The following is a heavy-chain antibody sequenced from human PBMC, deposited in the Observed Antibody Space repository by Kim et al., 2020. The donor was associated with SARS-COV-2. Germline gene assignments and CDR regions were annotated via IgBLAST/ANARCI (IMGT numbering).Heavy chain of an antibody. CDR3: ARKGRGVVVVAARVSDAFDI. J-gene: IGHJ3*02. V-gene: IGHV4-31*03. CDR1: GGSISSGGYY. Sequence: SETLSLTCTVSGGSISSGGYYWSWIRQHPGKGLEWIGYIYYSGSTYYNPSLKSRVTISVDTSKNQFSLKLSSVTAADTAVYYCARKGRGVVVVAARVSDAFDIWGQGTMVTVSS. CDR2: IYYSGST. D-gene: IGHD2-15*01.